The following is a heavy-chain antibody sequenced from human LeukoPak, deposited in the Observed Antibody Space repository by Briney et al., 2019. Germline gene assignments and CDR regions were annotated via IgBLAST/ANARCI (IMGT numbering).Heavy chain of an antibody. CDR1: GFTFSSYA. Sequence: GGSLRLSCAASGFTFSSYAMSWVRQAPGKGLEWVSAISGSGGSTYYADSVKGRFTISRDNSKNTLYLQMNSLRAEDTAVYHCAKRGPRVGSSWYSFDYWGQGTLVTVSS. CDR2: ISGSGGST. V-gene: IGHV3-23*01. CDR3: AKRGPRVGSSWYSFDY. D-gene: IGHD6-13*01. J-gene: IGHJ4*02.